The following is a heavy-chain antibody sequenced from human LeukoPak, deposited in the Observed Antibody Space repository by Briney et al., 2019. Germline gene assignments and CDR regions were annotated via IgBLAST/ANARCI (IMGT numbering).Heavy chain of an antibody. Sequence: SQTLSLTCTVSGGSISSGGYYWSWIRQHPGKSLEWIGYIYYSGSTYYNPSLKSRVTISVDTSKNQFSLKLSSVTAADTAVYYCARALEWLPKFDYWGQGTLVTVSS. CDR1: GGSISSGGYY. CDR2: IYYSGST. J-gene: IGHJ4*02. V-gene: IGHV4-31*03. D-gene: IGHD3-3*01. CDR3: ARALEWLPKFDY.